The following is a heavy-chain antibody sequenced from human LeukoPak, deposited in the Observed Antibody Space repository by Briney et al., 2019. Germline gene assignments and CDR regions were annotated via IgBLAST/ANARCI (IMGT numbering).Heavy chain of an antibody. V-gene: IGHV4-38-2*01. CDR3: ARFLGGNGLSFYGMDV. D-gene: IGHD1-1*01. J-gene: IGHJ6*04. Sequence: SETLSLTCAVSVYSISSGYYWGWIRQPPGKGLEWIGSIHHSGRNSYNPSLKSRVTISVDTSKNHCSLRLSSATAADAAVYYCARFLGGNGLSFYGMDVWGKGTTVTVSS. CDR1: VYSISSGYY. CDR2: IHHSGRN.